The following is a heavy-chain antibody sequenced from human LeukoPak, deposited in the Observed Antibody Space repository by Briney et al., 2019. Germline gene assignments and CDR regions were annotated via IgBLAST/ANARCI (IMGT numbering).Heavy chain of an antibody. CDR1: GFTLSSHN. J-gene: IGHJ4*02. D-gene: IGHD7-27*01. Sequence: GGSLRLSCVASGFTLSSHNINWVRQAPGKGLEWVGRIKRKTDGGTTDYAAPVKGRFTISRDDSKNTLYLQMNSLKTEDTAVYYCTTGNWGPYWGQGTLVTVSS. CDR3: TTGNWGPY. CDR2: IKRKTDGGTT. V-gene: IGHV3-15*07.